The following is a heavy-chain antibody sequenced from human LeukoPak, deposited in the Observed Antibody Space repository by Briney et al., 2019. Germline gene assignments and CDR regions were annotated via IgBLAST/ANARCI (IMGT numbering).Heavy chain of an antibody. CDR3: ARSSSTSCSFDY. CDR2: IYHSGST. J-gene: IGHJ4*02. V-gene: IGHV4-38-2*02. Sequence: PSETLSLTCTVSGYSISSGYYWGWIRQPPGKGLEWIGSIYHSGSTYYNPSLKSRVTISVDTSKNQFSLKLSSVTAAVTAVYYCARSSSTSCSFDYWGQGTLVTVSS. D-gene: IGHD2-2*01. CDR1: GYSISSGYY.